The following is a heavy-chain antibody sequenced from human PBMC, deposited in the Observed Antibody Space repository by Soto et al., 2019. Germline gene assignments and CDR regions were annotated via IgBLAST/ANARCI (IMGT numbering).Heavy chain of an antibody. V-gene: IGHV1-3*01. Sequence: ASVKVSCKASGYTFTSDAMHWVRQAPGQRLEWMGWINAGNGNTKYSQKFQGRVTITRDTSASTAYMELSSLRSEDTAVYYCARDTHPIAAAGTGHYWGQGTLVTVSS. J-gene: IGHJ4*02. CDR2: INAGNGNT. CDR3: ARDTHPIAAAGTGHY. D-gene: IGHD6-13*01. CDR1: GYTFTSDA.